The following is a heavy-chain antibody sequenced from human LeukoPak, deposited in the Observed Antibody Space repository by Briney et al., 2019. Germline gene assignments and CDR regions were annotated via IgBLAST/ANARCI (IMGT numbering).Heavy chain of an antibody. J-gene: IGHJ4*02. V-gene: IGHV3-7*01. CDR1: GFTSSNYW. Sequence: GGSLRLSCAASGFTSSNYWTSWVRPAPGKGREWVANIKQDGSETYYVDSVRGRFTISRDNAKKSLCLQMNSLRAEDTAIYYCARDFWGTYRVDYFDYWGQGTLVTVSS. D-gene: IGHD3-16*02. CDR2: IKQDGSET. CDR3: ARDFWGTYRVDYFDY.